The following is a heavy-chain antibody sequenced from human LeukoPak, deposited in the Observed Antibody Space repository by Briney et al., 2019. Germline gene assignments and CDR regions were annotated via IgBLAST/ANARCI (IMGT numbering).Heavy chain of an antibody. Sequence: PSETLSLTCTVSGASISSDSYYWGWIRQPPGKGLEWIGSIYYSGSTYYNPSLKSRVTISVDTSKNQFSLKLSSVTAADTAVYYCARDAGVDAFDIWGQGTMVTVSS. CDR2: IYYSGST. J-gene: IGHJ3*02. V-gene: IGHV4-39*07. CDR1: GASISSDSYY. D-gene: IGHD3-10*01. CDR3: ARDAGVDAFDI.